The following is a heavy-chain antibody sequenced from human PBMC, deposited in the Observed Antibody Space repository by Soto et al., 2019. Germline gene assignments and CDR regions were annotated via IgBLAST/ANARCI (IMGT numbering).Heavy chain of an antibody. CDR3: ARDGPYDFWSGYPNPKYYYYGMDV. V-gene: IGHV1-3*01. J-gene: IGHJ6*02. CDR2: INAGNGNT. D-gene: IGHD3-3*01. Sequence: ASVKVSCKASGYTFTSYAMHWVRQAPGQRLEWMGWINAGNGNTKYSQKFQGRVTMTRDTSTSTAYMELRSLRSDDTAVYYCARDGPYDFWSGYPNPKYYYYGMDVWGQGTTVTVSS. CDR1: GYTFTSYA.